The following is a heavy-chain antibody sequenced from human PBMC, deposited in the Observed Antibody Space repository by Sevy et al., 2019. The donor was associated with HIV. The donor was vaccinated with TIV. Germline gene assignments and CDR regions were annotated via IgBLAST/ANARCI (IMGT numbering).Heavy chain of an antibody. J-gene: IGHJ6*02. CDR2: IRSKAYGGTT. Sequence: GGSLRLSCTASGFTFGDYAMSWFRQAPGKGLEWVGFIRSKAYGGTTEDAASVKGRFTISRDDSKSIAYLQMNSLKTEDTAVYYCTRPATRYYDFWSGYYDYGMDVWGQGTTVTVSS. CDR1: GFTFGDYA. D-gene: IGHD3-3*01. V-gene: IGHV3-49*03. CDR3: TRPATRYYDFWSGYYDYGMDV.